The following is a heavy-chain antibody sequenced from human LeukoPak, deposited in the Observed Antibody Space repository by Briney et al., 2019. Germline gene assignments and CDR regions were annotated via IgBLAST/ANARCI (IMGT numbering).Heavy chain of an antibody. CDR1: GFTFSSYS. V-gene: IGHV3-21*01. J-gene: IGHJ6*04. Sequence: NPGGSLRLSCAASGFTFSSYSMNWVRQAPGKGLEWVSSISSSSSYIYYADSVKGRFTISRDNAKNSLYLQMNSLRAEDTAVYYCARDELGYCSSTSCPRNYGMDVWGKGTTVTVSS. CDR3: ARDELGYCSSTSCPRNYGMDV. D-gene: IGHD2-2*03. CDR2: ISSSSSYI.